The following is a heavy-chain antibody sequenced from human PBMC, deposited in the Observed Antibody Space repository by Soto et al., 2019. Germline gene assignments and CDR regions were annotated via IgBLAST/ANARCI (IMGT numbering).Heavy chain of an antibody. CDR2: INHSGST. Sequence: SETLSLTCAVYGGSFSGYYWSWIRQPPGKGLEWIGEINHSGSTNYNPSLKSRVTISVDTSKNQFSLKLSSVTAADTAVYYCARGFRGYSGYDARSYYYYGMDVWGQGTTVTVSS. CDR1: GGSFSGYY. J-gene: IGHJ6*02. V-gene: IGHV4-34*01. D-gene: IGHD5-12*01. CDR3: ARGFRGYSGYDARSYYYYGMDV.